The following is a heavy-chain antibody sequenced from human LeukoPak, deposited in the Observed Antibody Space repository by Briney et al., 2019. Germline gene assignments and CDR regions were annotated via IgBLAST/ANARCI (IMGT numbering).Heavy chain of an antibody. CDR2: IYYSGST. D-gene: IGHD3-3*02. Sequence: KPSETLSLTCTVSGGSISSYYWSWIRQPPGKGLEWIGYIYYSGSTYYNPSLKSRVTISVDTSKNQFSLKLSSVTAADTAVYYCARVLGHYYYMDVWGKGTTVTVSS. CDR3: ARVLGHYYYMDV. J-gene: IGHJ6*03. V-gene: IGHV4-59*12. CDR1: GGSISSYY.